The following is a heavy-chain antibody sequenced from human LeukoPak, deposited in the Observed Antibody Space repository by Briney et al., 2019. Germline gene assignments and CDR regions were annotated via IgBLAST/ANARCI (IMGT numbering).Heavy chain of an antibody. J-gene: IGHJ3*02. CDR2: IIPIFGTA. Sequence: SEQVPCKPSGGTFSSYAISWVRQAPRQGLEWMGGIIPIFGTANYAQKFQGRVTITTDESTSTAYMELSSLRSEDTAVYYCARGRDAFDIWGQGTMVTVSS. V-gene: IGHV1-69*05. CDR3: ARGRDAFDI. CDR1: GGTFSSYA.